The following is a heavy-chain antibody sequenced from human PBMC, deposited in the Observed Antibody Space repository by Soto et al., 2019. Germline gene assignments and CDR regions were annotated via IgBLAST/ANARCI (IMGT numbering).Heavy chain of an antibody. V-gene: IGHV3-23*01. Sequence: GGSLRLSCAASGFTFSNYVMNWVRQAPGKGLEWVSTISYSADKTFYADSVEGRFTISRDNSRDTLFLQMNSLRADDAAVYYCARRARTATTNWGAFDIWGQGTMVTVSS. CDR2: ISYSADKT. J-gene: IGHJ3*02. D-gene: IGHD1-7*01. CDR3: ARRARTATTNWGAFDI. CDR1: GFTFSNYV.